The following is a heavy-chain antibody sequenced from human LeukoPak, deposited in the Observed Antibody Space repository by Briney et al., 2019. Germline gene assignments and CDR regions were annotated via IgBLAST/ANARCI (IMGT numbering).Heavy chain of an antibody. CDR3: ARVKERTKATIPDYFQD. J-gene: IGHJ1*01. V-gene: IGHV1-2*02. D-gene: IGHD5-12*01. Sequence: ASVKVSCKASGYTLTDYYMHWVRQAPGQGLEWMGWINPDSGGTNYGKNFQGRVTMTRDTSISIVYMEVNRLRSDDTAVYYCARVKERTKATIPDYFQDWGQGTLVTVSS. CDR2: INPDSGGT. CDR1: GYTLTDYY.